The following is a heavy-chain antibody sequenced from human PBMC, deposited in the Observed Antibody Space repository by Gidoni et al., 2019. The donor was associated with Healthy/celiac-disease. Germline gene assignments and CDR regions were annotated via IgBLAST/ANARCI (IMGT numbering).Heavy chain of an antibody. V-gene: IGHV3-23*01. D-gene: IGHD2-2*01. J-gene: IGHJ5*02. CDR1: GFTFRSYA. CDR2: ISGSGGST. CDR3: AVPGGYCSSTSCYYSWFDP. Sequence: EVQLLESGGGLVQPGGSLRLSCAPSGFTFRSYAMSWVRQAPGKGLELVAAISGSGGSTYYADSVKGRFTISRDNSKNTLYLQMNSLRAEDTAVYYCAVPGGYCSSTSCYYSWFDPWGQGTLVTVSS.